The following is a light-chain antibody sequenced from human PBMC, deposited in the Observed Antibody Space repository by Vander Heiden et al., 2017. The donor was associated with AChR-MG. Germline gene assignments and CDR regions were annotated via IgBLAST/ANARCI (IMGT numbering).Light chain of an antibody. CDR2: SNN. J-gene: IGLJ1*01. Sequence: SVLTPPPPAAGTPGQRVTLSCSARNSKMGSNGVNWYQQVPGTAPRLLIYSNNQRPSGVPDRFSGSKSGTSASLAISGLQSEDEADYYCAAGDDSLNGYVFGTGTKVTVL. V-gene: IGLV1-44*01. CDR1: NSKMGSNG. CDR3: AAGDDSLNGYV.